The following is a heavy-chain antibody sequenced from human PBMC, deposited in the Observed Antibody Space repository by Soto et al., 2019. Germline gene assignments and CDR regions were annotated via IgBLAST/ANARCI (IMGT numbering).Heavy chain of an antibody. Sequence: QVQLQQWGAGLLKPSETLSLTCAVYGGSFSGSYWSWIRQPPGKGLEWIGEINHSGNTNYNPSFKSRVSISVDTPKTQFSLKLTSVTAAVTAVYYCARRLDYWGQGTLVTVSS. CDR2: INHSGNT. CDR3: ARRLDY. V-gene: IGHV4-34*02. CDR1: GGSFSGSY. J-gene: IGHJ4*02.